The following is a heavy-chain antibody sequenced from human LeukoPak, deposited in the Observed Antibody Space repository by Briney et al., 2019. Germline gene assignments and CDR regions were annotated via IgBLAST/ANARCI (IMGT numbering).Heavy chain of an antibody. CDR1: GGSISNYY. CDR2: IYTGVYT. J-gene: IGHJ5*02. Sequence: SETLSLTCTVSGGSISNYYWSWIRQPAGKGLEWIGRIYTGVYTDYNPSLKSRVAMPLDTSKNQFSLKLSSMTAADTAVYYCARRVLESSIISERNWLDPWGQGTLVTVSS. CDR3: ARRVLESSIISERNWLDP. D-gene: IGHD3-3*02. V-gene: IGHV4-4*07.